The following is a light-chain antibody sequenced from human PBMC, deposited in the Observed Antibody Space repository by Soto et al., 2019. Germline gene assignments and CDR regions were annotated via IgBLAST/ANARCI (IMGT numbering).Light chain of an antibody. CDR1: QRVGGD. V-gene: IGKV3-15*01. CDR2: GAS. CDR3: QQYNNWPLT. Sequence: ETVMTQSPATLSVSPGQGATLSCRASQRVGGDLAWYQQKPGQAPRLLIYGASARATAIPGRFSGSGSGTEFTLTISSLQSEDSAVYYCQQYNNWPLTFXGGTKV. J-gene: IGKJ4*01.